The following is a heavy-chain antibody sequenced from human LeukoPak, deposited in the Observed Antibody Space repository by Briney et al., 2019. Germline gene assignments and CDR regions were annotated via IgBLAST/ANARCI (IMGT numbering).Heavy chain of an antibody. J-gene: IGHJ4*02. CDR2: ISSSCSPI. CDR3: ARAKDYDILTGYYPFDY. V-gene: IGHV3-48*03. D-gene: IGHD3-9*01. CDR1: GFTFSSYE. Sequence: GGSLRLSCAASGFTFSSYEMNCVRQAPGKGRECVSYISSSCSPIYYADSVKGRFTISRDNGKNSLYRQVNSLRAEDTAVYYCARAKDYDILTGYYPFDYWGQGTLVTVSS.